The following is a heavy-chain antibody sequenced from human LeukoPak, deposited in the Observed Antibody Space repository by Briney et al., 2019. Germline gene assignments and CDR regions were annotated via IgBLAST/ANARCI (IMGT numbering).Heavy chain of an antibody. J-gene: IGHJ6*03. Sequence: SETLSLTCTVSGGSISSYYWSWIRQPPGKGLEWIGYIYYSGSTNYNPSLKSRVTISVDTSKNQFSLKLSSVTAADTAVYYCARLWSDWAHYYYYYYMDVWGKGTTVTVSS. CDR2: IYYSGST. CDR1: GGSISSYY. CDR3: ARLWSDWAHYYYYYYMDV. D-gene: IGHD2-21*02. V-gene: IGHV4-59*01.